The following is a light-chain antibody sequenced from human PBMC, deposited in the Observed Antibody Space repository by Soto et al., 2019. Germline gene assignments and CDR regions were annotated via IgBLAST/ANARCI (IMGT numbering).Light chain of an antibody. CDR1: QGISGR. CDR3: RDLYRYPLT. CDR2: PAS. Sequence: IQVTQSPSSLSASVGDRVTITCLAIQGISGRLACNQHKPGKVPTLLISPASSFQSAVPSRFSASASGTDFSLTIPSRQPEDSANYYCRDLYRYPLTFGGGTTVDIK. J-gene: IGKJ4*01. V-gene: IGKV1-9*01.